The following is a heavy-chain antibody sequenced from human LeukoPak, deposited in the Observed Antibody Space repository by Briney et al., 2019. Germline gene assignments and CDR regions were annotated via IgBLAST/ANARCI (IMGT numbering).Heavy chain of an antibody. J-gene: IGHJ4*02. CDR3: ARHSPYFGGIGFDY. CDR1: GGSFSGYY. V-gene: IGHV4-34*01. Sequence: PSETLSLTCAVYGGSFSGYYWSWICQPPGKGLEWIGEINHSGSTNYNPSLKSRVTISVDTSKNQFSLKLSSVTAADTAVYYCARHSPYFGGIGFDYWGQGTLVTVSS. CDR2: INHSGST. D-gene: IGHD3-16*01.